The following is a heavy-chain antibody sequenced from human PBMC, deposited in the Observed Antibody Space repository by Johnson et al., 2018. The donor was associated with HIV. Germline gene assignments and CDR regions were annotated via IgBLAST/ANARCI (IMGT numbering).Heavy chain of an antibody. J-gene: IGHJ3*02. Sequence: VQLVESGGGSVQPGGSLRLSCAASGFTFNSYWMSWVRQAPGKGLEWVANIKQDGSEKYSVDSVKGRFTISRDNAKNSLYLQMNSLRAEDTALYYCAKSGPDAFDIWGQGTMVTVSS. D-gene: IGHD6-25*01. CDR1: GFTFNSYW. V-gene: IGHV3-7*03. CDR3: AKSGPDAFDI. CDR2: IKQDGSEK.